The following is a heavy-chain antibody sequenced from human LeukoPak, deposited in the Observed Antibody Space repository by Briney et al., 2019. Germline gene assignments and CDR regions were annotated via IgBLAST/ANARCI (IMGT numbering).Heavy chain of an antibody. V-gene: IGHV3-11*05. CDR1: GFTFSDYY. CDR2: ISSSSSYT. CDR3: AKVSYGDYFLFDY. Sequence: GGSLRLSCAASGFTFSDYYMSWIRQAPGKGLEWISFISSSSSYTNYADSVKGRFTISRDNTKNSLYLQMNSLRAEDTAVYYCAKVSYGDYFLFDYWGQGTLVTVSS. D-gene: IGHD4-17*01. J-gene: IGHJ4*02.